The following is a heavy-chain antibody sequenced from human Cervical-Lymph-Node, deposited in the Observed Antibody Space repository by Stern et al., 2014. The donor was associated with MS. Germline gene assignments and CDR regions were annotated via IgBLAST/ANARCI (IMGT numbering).Heavy chain of an antibody. V-gene: IGHV4-4*02. J-gene: IGHJ4*02. CDR2: IAHSGST. Sequence: QVQLQESGPGLVKPSGTLSLTCTVSGGSFSSSNWWRLVRPTPGKVLEMVGEIAHSGSTSYTPSLKSRVTMSQEKTKRHSSLNMISVIAADTAVYSCVYGGFHSPFDNWGQGKLVTVSS. D-gene: IGHD4-23*01. CDR3: VYGGFHSPFDN. CDR1: GGSFSSSNW.